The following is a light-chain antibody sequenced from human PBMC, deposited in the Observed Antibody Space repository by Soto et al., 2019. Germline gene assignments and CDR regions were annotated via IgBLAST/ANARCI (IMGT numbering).Light chain of an antibody. CDR2: DAS. J-gene: IGKJ4*01. CDR3: QRYNNWPLT. Sequence: EIVLTQSPAALSLSPGERATLSCRASHSVSSYLACYQQKPGQPPRLLIYDASNSATGVPARFSGSGSGTDFTLPINSLQSEDFAVYYCQRYNNWPLTFGGGTKVDIK. V-gene: IGKV3-11*01. CDR1: HSVSSY.